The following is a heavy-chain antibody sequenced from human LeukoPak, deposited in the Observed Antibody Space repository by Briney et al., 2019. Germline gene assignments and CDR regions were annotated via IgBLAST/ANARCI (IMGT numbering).Heavy chain of an antibody. Sequence: GGSLRLSCAASGFTFSDYYMSWIRQAPGKGLEWVSYISSSGSTIYYADSVKGRFTISRDNAKNSLYLQMNSLRAEDTAVYYCARGPRVLMVYVPTYGMDVWGQGTTVTVSS. D-gene: IGHD2-8*01. CDR2: ISSSGSTI. J-gene: IGHJ6*02. CDR1: GFTFSDYY. CDR3: ARGPRVLMVYVPTYGMDV. V-gene: IGHV3-11*01.